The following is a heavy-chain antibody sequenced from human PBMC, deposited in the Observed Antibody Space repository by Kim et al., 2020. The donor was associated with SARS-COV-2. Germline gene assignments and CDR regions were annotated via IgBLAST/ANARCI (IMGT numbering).Heavy chain of an antibody. CDR1: GFTFGDYA. CDR3: TSWYSSGWTVDY. D-gene: IGHD6-19*01. J-gene: IGHJ4*02. CDR2: IRSKAYGGTT. V-gene: IGHV3-49*04. Sequence: GGSLRLSCSASGFTFGDYAMSWVRQAPGKGLEWVGFIRSKAYGGTTEYAASVKGRFTITRDESKSIAYLQMNSMKTEGTAVCYCTSWYSSGWTVDYWGQGTLVTVAA.